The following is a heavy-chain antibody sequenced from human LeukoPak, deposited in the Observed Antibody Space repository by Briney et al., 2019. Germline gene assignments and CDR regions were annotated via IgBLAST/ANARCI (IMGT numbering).Heavy chain of an antibody. CDR3: AGDYGDYNYYFDY. D-gene: IGHD4-17*01. CDR1: GGSISSYY. J-gene: IGHJ4*02. Sequence: SETLSLTCTVSGGSISSYYWSWIRQPPGKGLEWIGHIYYSGSTNYNPSLKSRVTISVGTSKNQFSLKLSSVTAADTAVYYCAGDYGDYNYYFDYWGQGTLVTVSS. V-gene: IGHV4-59*01. CDR2: IYYSGST.